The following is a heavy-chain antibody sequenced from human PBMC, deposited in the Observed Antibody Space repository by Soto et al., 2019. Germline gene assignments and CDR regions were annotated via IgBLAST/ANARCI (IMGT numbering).Heavy chain of an antibody. CDR1: GGTFSSYT. V-gene: IGHV1-69*02. Sequence: QVQLVQSGAEVKKPGSSVKVSCKASGGTFSSYTISWVRQAPGQGLEWMGRIIPILGIANYAQKFQGRVTIXXDXSXXTAYMELRSVRSEDTAVYYCARAPPRYRGCGGEVYWGQGTQVTVSS. J-gene: IGHJ4*02. CDR2: IIPILGIA. D-gene: IGHD5-12*01. CDR3: ARAPPRYRGCGGEVY.